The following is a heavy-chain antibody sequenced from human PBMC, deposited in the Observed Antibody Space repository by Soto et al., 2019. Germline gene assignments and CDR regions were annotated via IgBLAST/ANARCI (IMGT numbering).Heavy chain of an antibody. V-gene: IGHV1-46*03. CDR1: GYIFTTYY. J-gene: IGHJ5*01. Sequence: QVQLVQSGAEVKKPGASVKVSCKASGYIFTTYYIHWVRQAPGQGLEWMGIINPSSGSTRSAQKFQGRVSMTRDTSTSTVYMEMSSLRSDDTAVYYCYRAPFASGSGWYDSWGQGTLVTVSS. CDR3: YRAPFASGSGWYDS. D-gene: IGHD6-19*01. CDR2: INPSSGST.